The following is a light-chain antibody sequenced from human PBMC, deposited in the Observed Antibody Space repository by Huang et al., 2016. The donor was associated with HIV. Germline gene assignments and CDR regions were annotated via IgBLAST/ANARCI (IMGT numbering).Light chain of an antibody. CDR1: QCISNH. J-gene: IGKJ3*01. Sequence: DIQMTQSPSSLSASVGDRVTISCRASQCISNHLAWYQHKPGQAPRLLVYAASALRSGVPSRFSGTGSGTEFTLTISSLQAEDVATYFCQKYDSAPRTFGPGTKVQIK. CDR2: AAS. V-gene: IGKV1-27*01. CDR3: QKYDSAPRT.